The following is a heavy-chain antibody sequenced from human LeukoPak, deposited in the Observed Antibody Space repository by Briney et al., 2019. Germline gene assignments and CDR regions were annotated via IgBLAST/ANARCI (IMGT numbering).Heavy chain of an antibody. J-gene: IGHJ5*01. CDR1: GYTFTSYG. CDR2: ISAYNGNT. CDR3: ARDLWNFYDSSGYYRDFDS. Sequence: ASVKVSCKASGYTFTSYGISWVRQAPGQGLEWMGWISAYNGNTNYAQKLQGRVTVTTDTSTSTVYMELRNLRSDDTAVYYCARDLWNFYDSSGYYRDFDSWGQGTLVTVSS. V-gene: IGHV1-18*01. D-gene: IGHD3-22*01.